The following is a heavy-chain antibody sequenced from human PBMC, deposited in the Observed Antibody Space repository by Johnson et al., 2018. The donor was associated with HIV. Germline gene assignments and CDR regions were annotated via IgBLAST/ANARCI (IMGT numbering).Heavy chain of an antibody. Sequence: VQLVESGGGLVQPGGSLRLSCAASGFTVSNAWMSWVRQAPGKGLAWVGRIKSKTDGGTTDNAEPVKGRFTISRDDTQKTLYLQMNSMKTEDKAVYYCTTCTGGVCYWNAFDIWGQGTMVTVSS. J-gene: IGHJ3*02. CDR2: IKSKTDGGTT. V-gene: IGHV3-15*01. CDR3: TTCTGGVCYWNAFDI. CDR1: GFTVSNAW. D-gene: IGHD2-8*02.